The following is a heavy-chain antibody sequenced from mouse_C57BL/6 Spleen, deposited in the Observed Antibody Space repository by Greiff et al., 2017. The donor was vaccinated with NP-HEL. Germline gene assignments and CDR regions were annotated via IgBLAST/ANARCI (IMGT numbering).Heavy chain of an antibody. CDR1: GYTFTSYW. CDR2: IYPGSGST. Sequence: VQLQQPGAELVKPGASVKMSCKASGYTFTSYWITWVKQRPGQGLEWIGDIYPGSGSTNYNEKFKSKATLTVDTSSSTAYMQLSSLTSEDSAVYYGARSRDYGGSPYWYFDVWGTGTTVTVSS. CDR3: ARSRDYGGSPYWYFDV. J-gene: IGHJ1*03. V-gene: IGHV1-55*01. D-gene: IGHD1-1*01.